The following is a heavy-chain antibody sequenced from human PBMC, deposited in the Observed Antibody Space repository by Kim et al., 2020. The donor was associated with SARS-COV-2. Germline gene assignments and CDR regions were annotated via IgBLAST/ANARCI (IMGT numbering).Heavy chain of an antibody. D-gene: IGHD4-4*01. Sequence: SETLSLTCAVYGGSFSGYYWSWIRQPPGKGLEWIGEINHSGSTNYNPSLKSRVTISVDTSKNQFSLKLSSVTAADTAVYYCARGRGNSRVKYYFDYWGQGTLVTVSS. V-gene: IGHV4-34*01. CDR1: GGSFSGYY. CDR2: INHSGST. J-gene: IGHJ4*02. CDR3: ARGRGNSRVKYYFDY.